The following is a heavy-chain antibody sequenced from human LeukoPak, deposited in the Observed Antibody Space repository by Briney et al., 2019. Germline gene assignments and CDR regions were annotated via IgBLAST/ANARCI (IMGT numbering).Heavy chain of an antibody. CDR3: ARDPLPYYYDSSGYS. D-gene: IGHD3-22*01. CDR1: GGTFSSYA. J-gene: IGHJ4*02. CDR2: IMPIFGTA. V-gene: IGHV1-69*13. Sequence: SVKVSYKASGGTFSSYAISWVRQAPGQGLEWMGGIMPIFGTANYAQQFQGRVTITADESTSTAYMELSSLRSEDTAVYYCARDPLPYYYDSSGYSWGQGTLVTVSS.